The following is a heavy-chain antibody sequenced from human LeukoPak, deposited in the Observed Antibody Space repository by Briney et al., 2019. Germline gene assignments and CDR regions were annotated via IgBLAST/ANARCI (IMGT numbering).Heavy chain of an antibody. CDR1: GYTFTSYG. CDR3: AKVMRSWYFDY. Sequence: GASVKVSCRASGYTFTSYGISWVRQAPGQGLEWLGWISAYSGNTYHAQKLQGRVTMTTDTSTSTAYMELRSLRSDDTAVYYCAKVMRSWYFDYWGQGTLVTVSS. J-gene: IGHJ4*02. CDR2: ISAYSGNT. D-gene: IGHD3-10*01. V-gene: IGHV1-18*01.